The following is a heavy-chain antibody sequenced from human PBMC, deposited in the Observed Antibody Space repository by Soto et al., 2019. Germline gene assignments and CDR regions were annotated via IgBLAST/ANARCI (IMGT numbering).Heavy chain of an antibody. CDR3: ARTAPMDAGDKYSSGF. V-gene: IGHV1-69*01. D-gene: IGHD2-21*02. CDR1: GGTFSTFG. CDR2: IIPFVGTA. J-gene: IGHJ4*02. Sequence: QVQLVQSGAEVKKTGSSVKVSCKTSGGTFSTFGISWVRQAPGQDLEWMGGIIPFVGTAEYSQKFKARITSTADESTNTVYMALRSLTSEDTGIYYCARTAPMDAGDKYSSGFWGQGALVTVSS.